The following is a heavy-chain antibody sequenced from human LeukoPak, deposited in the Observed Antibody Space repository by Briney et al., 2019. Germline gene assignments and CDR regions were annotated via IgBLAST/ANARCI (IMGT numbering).Heavy chain of an antibody. D-gene: IGHD1/OR15-1a*01. Sequence: GGSLRLSCAASGFTFSSYGMSWVRQAPGKGLEWVSAISGSGGSTYYADSVKGRFTISRDNSKNTLYLQMNSLRAEDTAVYYCAKVRANRFASFDYWGQGTLVTVSS. J-gene: IGHJ4*02. CDR1: GFTFSSYG. CDR3: AKVRANRFASFDY. CDR2: ISGSGGST. V-gene: IGHV3-23*01.